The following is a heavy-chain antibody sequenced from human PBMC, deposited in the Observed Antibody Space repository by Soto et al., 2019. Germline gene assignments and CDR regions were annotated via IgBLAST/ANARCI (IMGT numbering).Heavy chain of an antibody. V-gene: IGHV3-30-3*01. J-gene: IGHJ4*02. D-gene: IGHD3-3*01. CDR2: ISYDGSNK. CDR3: ASSRRFWSGSLTPSFDY. Sequence: QVQLVESGGGVVQPGRSLRLSCAASGFTFSSYAMHWVRQAPGKGLEWVAVISYDGSNKYYADSVKGRFTISRDNSKNTLYLQMNSLRAEDTAVYYCASSRRFWSGSLTPSFDYWGQGTLVTVSS. CDR1: GFTFSSYA.